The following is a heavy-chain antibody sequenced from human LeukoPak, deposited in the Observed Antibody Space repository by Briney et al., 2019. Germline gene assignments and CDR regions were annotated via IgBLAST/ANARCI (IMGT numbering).Heavy chain of an antibody. CDR1: GYTFTGYY. V-gene: IGHV1-2*02. J-gene: IGHJ3*02. D-gene: IGHD3-10*01. CDR3: ARVRITMVRGVIRSNGFDI. Sequence: ASVNVSCKASGYTFTGYYMHWVRQAPGQGLEWMGWINPNSGGTNYAQKFQGRVTMTRDTSISTAYMELSRLRSDDTAVYYCARVRITMVRGVIRSNGFDIWGQGTMVTVSS. CDR2: INPNSGGT.